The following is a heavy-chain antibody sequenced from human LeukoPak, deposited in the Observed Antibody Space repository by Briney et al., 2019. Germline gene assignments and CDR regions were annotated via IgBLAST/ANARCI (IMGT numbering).Heavy chain of an antibody. D-gene: IGHD2-2*01. V-gene: IGHV4-39*07. Sequence: SETLSLTCTVSGGSISSSSYYWGWIRQPPGKGLEWIGSIYYSGSTYYNPSLKSRVTISVDTSKNQFSLKLTSVTAADTAVYYCARDPFECSATSCYHNYWGQGTLVTVSS. CDR1: GGSISSSSYY. J-gene: IGHJ4*02. CDR2: IYYSGST. CDR3: ARDPFECSATSCYHNY.